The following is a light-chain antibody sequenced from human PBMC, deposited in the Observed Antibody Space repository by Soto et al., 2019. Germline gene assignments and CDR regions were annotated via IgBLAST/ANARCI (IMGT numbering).Light chain of an antibody. J-gene: IGKJ4*01. CDR3: QQRSNWPLT. CDR1: QDVSSY. V-gene: IGKV3-11*01. CDR2: DAS. Sequence: EVVLTQSPAILSLSPGERATLSCRASQDVSSYLAWYQKKPGQAPRLLIYDASDKATGIPARFSGSGSGTDFTLTISSLEPEDFAVYFCQQRSNWPLTFGGGTKVEIK.